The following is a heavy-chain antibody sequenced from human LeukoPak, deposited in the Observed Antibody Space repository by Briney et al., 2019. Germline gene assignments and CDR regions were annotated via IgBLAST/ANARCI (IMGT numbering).Heavy chain of an antibody. CDR3: ATGLGHYYDY. Sequence: GGSLRLSCAASGISFNNYWMHWVRQAPGKGLVWVSRVNSDGSSTVYADSVKGRFTISRDNARTTVYLQMSSLRLDDTATYYCATGLGHYYDYWGQGSLVTVSS. J-gene: IGHJ4*02. CDR1: GISFNNYW. D-gene: IGHD3-22*01. V-gene: IGHV3-74*01. CDR2: VNSDGSST.